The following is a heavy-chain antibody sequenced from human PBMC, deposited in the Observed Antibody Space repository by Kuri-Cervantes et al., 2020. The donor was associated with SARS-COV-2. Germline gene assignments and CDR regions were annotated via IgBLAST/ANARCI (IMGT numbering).Heavy chain of an antibody. CDR2: ISSSSSYI. V-gene: IGHV3-11*06. CDR1: GFTFSDYY. J-gene: IGHJ5*02. D-gene: IGHD3-3*01. Sequence: GGSLRLSCAASGFTFSDYYMSWIRQAPGKGLEWVSSISSSSSYIYYADSVKGRFTISRDNAKNSLYLQMNSLRAEDTAVYYCARDGGVVIPWFDPWGQGTLVTVSS. CDR3: ARDGGVVIPWFDP.